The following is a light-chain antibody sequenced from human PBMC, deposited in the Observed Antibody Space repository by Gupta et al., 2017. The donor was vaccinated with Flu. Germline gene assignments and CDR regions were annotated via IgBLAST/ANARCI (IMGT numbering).Light chain of an antibody. CDR1: QSVLYSSDNKNY. CDR2: WAS. V-gene: IGKV4-1*01. Sequence: IVMTQYPDSLAVSLGERATINCKSSQSVLYSSDNKNYLAWYQQKPGQPPKLLIYWASTREPGVPDRFSGSGSGTDFTLTISSLQAGDVAVYYCQQYYSTPLTFGGGTKVEI. CDR3: QQYYSTPLT. J-gene: IGKJ4*01.